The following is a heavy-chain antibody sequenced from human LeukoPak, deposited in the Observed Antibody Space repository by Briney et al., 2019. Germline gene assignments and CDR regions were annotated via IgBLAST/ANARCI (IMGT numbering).Heavy chain of an antibody. J-gene: IGHJ6*03. CDR3: ARQRRVRGAKEVYYYYYYYMDV. CDR1: GGSISSNNW. CDR2: IYHSGNS. Sequence: SETLSLTCAVSGGSISSNNWWNWVRQPPGKGLEWIGEIYHSGNSNYNPSLKNRVTISVDTSKNQFSLKLSSVTAADTAVYYCARQRRVRGAKEVYYYYYYYMDVWGKGTTVTISS. D-gene: IGHD3-10*01. V-gene: IGHV4-4*02.